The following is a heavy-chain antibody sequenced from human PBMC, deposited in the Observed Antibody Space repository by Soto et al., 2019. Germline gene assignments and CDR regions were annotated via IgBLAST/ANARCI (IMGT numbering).Heavy chain of an antibody. Sequence: GSLRLSCEASGFIFTTNSMNWVRQVPGKGLQWLSSISSSGTFKSYGDSVKGRFTISRDNAKNSLFLQMDNLSGEDTGLYYCARDPPHGGTSSWDADSWGPGTLVTVSS. CDR1: GFIFTTNS. V-gene: IGHV3-21*01. J-gene: IGHJ4*02. CDR2: ISSSGTFK. CDR3: ARDPPHGGTSSWDADS. D-gene: IGHD2-15*01.